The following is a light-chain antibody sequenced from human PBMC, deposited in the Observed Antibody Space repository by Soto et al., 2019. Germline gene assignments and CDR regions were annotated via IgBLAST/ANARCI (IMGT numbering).Light chain of an antibody. J-gene: IGKJ1*01. CDR2: KAS. V-gene: IGKV1-5*03. CDR1: QTISSW. Sequence: DIQMTQSPSTVSAYVGDSVTITCRASQTISSWLAWYQQKPGKAPKLLIYKASSLESGVPSRFSGSGSGTEFTLTISSLQPDDFATYYCQSKGTFGQGTKVDIK. CDR3: QSKGT.